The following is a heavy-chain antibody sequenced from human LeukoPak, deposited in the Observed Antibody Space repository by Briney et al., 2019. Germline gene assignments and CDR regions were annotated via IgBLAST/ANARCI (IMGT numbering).Heavy chain of an antibody. Sequence: SETLSLTCGVYGGSFSDYYYSWIRQPPGKGLEWIGEINHSGTTKYNPSLKSRVTISIDTSKNQFSLKLGSVTAADMAVYYCTRDSTIYGGDWFVAVYWSQGTLVTVSS. J-gene: IGHJ4*02. D-gene: IGHD2-21*02. CDR2: INHSGTT. V-gene: IGHV4-34*01. CDR1: GGSFSDYY. CDR3: TRDSTIYGGDWFVAVY.